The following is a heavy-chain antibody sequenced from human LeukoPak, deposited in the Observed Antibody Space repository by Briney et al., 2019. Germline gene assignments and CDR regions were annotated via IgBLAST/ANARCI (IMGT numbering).Heavy chain of an antibody. CDR2: IDYSGST. J-gene: IGHJ6*02. CDR1: GASISCGGYY. V-gene: IGHV4-31*03. CDR3: ARDAFRTSKACSGGSCPFPKHGMDV. Sequence: SQSVSLTCTVSGASISCGGYYWRWIRQHPGKGLEWIGYIDYSGSTYYNPSLKSRVTISVDTSKNQFSLKLSSVTAADTAVYYCARDAFRTSKACSGGSCPFPKHGMDVWGQGTTVTVSS. D-gene: IGHD2-15*01.